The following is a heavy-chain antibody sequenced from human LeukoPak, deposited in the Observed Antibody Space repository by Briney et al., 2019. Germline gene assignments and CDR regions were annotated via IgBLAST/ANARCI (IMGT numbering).Heavy chain of an antibody. V-gene: IGHV1-69*04. CDR3: ARDRVVVVPAAGFDP. CDR1: GGTFSSYA. D-gene: IGHD2-2*01. Sequence: SVKVSCKASGGTFSSYAISWVRQAPGQGLERMGRIIPIFGIANYAQKFQGRVTITADKSTSTAYMELSSLRSEDTAVYYCARDRVVVVPAAGFDPWGQGTLVTVSS. CDR2: IIPIFGIA. J-gene: IGHJ5*02.